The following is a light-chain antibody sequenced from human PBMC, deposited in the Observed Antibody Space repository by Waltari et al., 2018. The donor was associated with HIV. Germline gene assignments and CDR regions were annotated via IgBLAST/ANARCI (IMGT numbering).Light chain of an antibody. CDR3: NSRDSSGNHLV. CDR1: RLRNYY. CDR2: GKN. Sequence: SSELTQHPAVSVALGQTVRITCQGDRLRNYYASWYQQKPGQAPVLVIYGKNNRPSGIPDRFSGSSSGNTASLTITGAQAEDEADYYCNSRDSSGNHLVFGGGTKLTVL. J-gene: IGLJ2*01. V-gene: IGLV3-19*01.